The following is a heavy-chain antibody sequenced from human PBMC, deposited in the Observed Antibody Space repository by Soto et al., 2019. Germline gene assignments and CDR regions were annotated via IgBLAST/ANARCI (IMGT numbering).Heavy chain of an antibody. CDR3: ARMPVGSTSWSIRYYFDS. CDR1: GFSLTNERMG. Sequence: QVTLKESGPVLVKPTETLTLTCTVSGFSLTNERMGVSWIRQPPGKALEFLAYIFSTDDISYTTSLKSRLNISKYTSKSQVVLTMTNMDPRDTATYYCARMPVGSTSWSIRYYFDSWGQGTLVTVSS. CDR2: IFSTDDI. V-gene: IGHV2-26*01. D-gene: IGHD6-13*01. J-gene: IGHJ4*02.